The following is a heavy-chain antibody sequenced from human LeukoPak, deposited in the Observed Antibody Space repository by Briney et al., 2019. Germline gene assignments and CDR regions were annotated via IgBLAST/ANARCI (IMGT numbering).Heavy chain of an antibody. CDR1: GGSFSGYY. CDR2: INHSGST. CDR3: AREISPADSSSAFDY. D-gene: IGHD6-6*01. V-gene: IGHV4-34*01. J-gene: IGHJ4*02. Sequence: SETLSLTCAVYGGSFSGYYWSWIRQPPGKGLEWIGEINHSGSTNYNPSLKSRVTISVDTPKNQFSLKLNSVTAADTAVYYCAREISPADSSSAFDYWGQGTLVTVSS.